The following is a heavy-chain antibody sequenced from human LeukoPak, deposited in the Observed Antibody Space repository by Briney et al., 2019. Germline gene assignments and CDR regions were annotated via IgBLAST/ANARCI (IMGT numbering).Heavy chain of an antibody. CDR2: INPNSGGT. Sequence: ASVKVSCKASGYTFTGYYMHWVRQAPGQGLEWMGRINPNSGGTNYAQKFQGRVTMTRDTSISTAYMELSSLRSEDTAVYYCATGGSDYGDYNRPYYYYGMDVWGQGTTVTVSS. CDR1: GYTFTGYY. D-gene: IGHD4-17*01. CDR3: ATGGSDYGDYNRPYYYYGMDV. V-gene: IGHV1-2*06. J-gene: IGHJ6*02.